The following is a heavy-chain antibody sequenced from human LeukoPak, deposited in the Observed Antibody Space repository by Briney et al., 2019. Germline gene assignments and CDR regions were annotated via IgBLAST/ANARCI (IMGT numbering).Heavy chain of an antibody. CDR1: GYTFTNYY. J-gene: IGHJ6*02. D-gene: IGHD2-15*01. CDR3: AREGCSGGNCYSEFYYFGMDV. CDR2: INPSGGRT. Sequence: ASVKVSCKASGYTFTNYYIHWVRQAPGQGLEWMGIINPSGGRTSYAQKFQGRVTMTRDTSTSTVYMELSSLRSEDTAVYYCAREGCSGGNCYSEFYYFGMDVWGQGTTVTVSS. V-gene: IGHV1-46*01.